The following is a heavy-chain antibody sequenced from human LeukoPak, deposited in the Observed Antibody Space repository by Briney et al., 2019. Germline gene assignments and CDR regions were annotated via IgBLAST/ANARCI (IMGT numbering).Heavy chain of an antibody. J-gene: IGHJ5*02. CDR3: ARDSAFYYGSLEGWFDP. CDR2: IYYSGST. Sequence: PSETLSLTCSVSGYSISSGYYWSWIRQPPGKGLEWIGYIYYSGSTNYNPSLKSRVTISVDTSKNQFSLKLSSVTAADTAVYYCARDSAFYYGSLEGWFDPWGQGTLVTVSS. V-gene: IGHV4-61*01. D-gene: IGHD3-10*01. CDR1: GYSISSGYY.